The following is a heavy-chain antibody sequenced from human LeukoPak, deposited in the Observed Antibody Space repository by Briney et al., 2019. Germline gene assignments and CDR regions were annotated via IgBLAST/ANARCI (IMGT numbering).Heavy chain of an antibody. CDR2: IYYSGST. V-gene: IGHV4-59*12. J-gene: IGHJ5*02. D-gene: IGHD3-10*01. CDR1: GGSISSYY. Sequence: PSETLSLTCTVSGGSISSYYWSWIRQPPGKGLEWIGYIYYSGSTNYNPSLKSRVTISVDTSKNQFSLKLSSVTAADTAVYYCASSSYYYGSGSYDWFDPWGQGTLVTVSS. CDR3: ASSSYYYGSGSYDWFDP.